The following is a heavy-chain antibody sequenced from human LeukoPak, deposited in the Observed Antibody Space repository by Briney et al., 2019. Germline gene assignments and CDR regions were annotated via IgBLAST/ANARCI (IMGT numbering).Heavy chain of an antibody. CDR1: GFTVSSNY. Sequence: GGSLRLSCAASGFTVSSNYMSWVRQAPGKGLEWVSVICSGGSTYYADSVKGRFTITRDNSKNTLYLQMNSLRAEDTAVYYCARDSAAGFSPTLDVWGQGTTVTV. CDR3: ARDSAAGFSPTLDV. D-gene: IGHD6-13*01. V-gene: IGHV3-66*01. J-gene: IGHJ6*02. CDR2: ICSGGST.